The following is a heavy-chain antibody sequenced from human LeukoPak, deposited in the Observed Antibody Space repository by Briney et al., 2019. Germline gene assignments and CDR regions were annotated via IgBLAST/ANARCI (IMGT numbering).Heavy chain of an antibody. CDR1: GFTFSSYA. J-gene: IGHJ4*02. Sequence: GGSLRLSCAASGFTFSSYAMSWVRQAPGKGLEWVSAISGSGGSTYYADSVKGRSTISRDNSKNTLYLQMNSLRAEDTAVYYCASSYGSSGYYQYYFDYWGQGTLVTVSS. D-gene: IGHD3-22*01. CDR2: ISGSGGST. CDR3: ASSYGSSGYYQYYFDY. V-gene: IGHV3-23*01.